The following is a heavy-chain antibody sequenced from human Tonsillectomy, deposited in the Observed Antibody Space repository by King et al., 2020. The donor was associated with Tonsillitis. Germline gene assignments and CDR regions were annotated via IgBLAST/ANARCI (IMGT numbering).Heavy chain of an antibody. D-gene: IGHD7-27*01. J-gene: IGHJ4*02. Sequence: VQLVESGGGLVKPGGSLRLSCAASGFIFSDYYMSWLRQAPGKGLEWIAHISSSSSYVKYADSVKGRFTISRDNAKKSLYLQMNGLRAEDTALYYCARDRQKLGIKKWGQGILVTVSP. CDR3: ARDRQKLGIKK. V-gene: IGHV3-11*06. CDR2: ISSSSSYV. CDR1: GFIFSDYY.